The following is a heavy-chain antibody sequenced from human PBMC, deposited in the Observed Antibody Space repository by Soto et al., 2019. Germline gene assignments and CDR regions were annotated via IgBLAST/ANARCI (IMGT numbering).Heavy chain of an antibody. CDR3: ARSRGSVYGGEGY. Sequence: QVQLVQSGAEVKKPGSSVKISCKASGDTFISYAISWVRQAPGQGLEWMGGIIPVFGTTSFAQKFQGRVTITADKSTSTAYMELSSLGSEDTAVYYCARSRGSVYGGEGYWGQGTLVTVSS. CDR2: IIPVFGTT. J-gene: IGHJ4*02. CDR1: GDTFISYA. D-gene: IGHD1-26*01. V-gene: IGHV1-69*06.